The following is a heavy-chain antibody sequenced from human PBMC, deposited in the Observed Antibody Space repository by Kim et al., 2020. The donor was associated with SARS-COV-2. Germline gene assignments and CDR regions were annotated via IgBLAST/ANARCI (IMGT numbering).Heavy chain of an antibody. CDR3: ARTSGNYDGDFDY. CDR1: GAYITNDY. Sequence: SETLSLTCTVSGAYITNDYWSWIRQPPGKGLEWMGFFFYSGSTNYNPSLKSRVTISVDTSKNQFSLKLRSVTAADTAVYYCARTSGNYDGDFDYWGPGALITVSS. J-gene: IGHJ4*02. CDR2: FFYSGST. V-gene: IGHV4-59*01. D-gene: IGHD3-22*01.